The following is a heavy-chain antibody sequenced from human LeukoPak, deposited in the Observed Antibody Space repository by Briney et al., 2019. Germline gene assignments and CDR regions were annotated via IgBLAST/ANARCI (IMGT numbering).Heavy chain of an antibody. D-gene: IGHD4-17*01. CDR3: ARLGSDYGDYYIDY. CDR2: IYYSGST. V-gene: IGHV4-31*03. CDR1: GGTISSGGYY. J-gene: IGHJ4*02. Sequence: SETLSLTCTVSGGTISSGGYYWSWIRQHPGKGLEWIGYIYYSGSTYYNPSLKSRVTISVDTSKNQFSLKLSSVTAADTAVYYCARLGSDYGDYYIDYWGQGTLVIVSS.